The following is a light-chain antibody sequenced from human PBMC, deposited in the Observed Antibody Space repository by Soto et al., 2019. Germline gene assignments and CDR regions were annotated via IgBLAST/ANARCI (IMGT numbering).Light chain of an antibody. CDR2: HVS. CDR1: QTVERW. J-gene: IGKJ1*01. Sequence: DIQMTQSPSTLPASVGDRVTISCRASQTVERWLAWYQQKPGKAPKLLISHVSTLERGVPSRFSGSGSATEFTLTISGLQSDDFATYYCQQYKDHVWTFGQGTKV. CDR3: QQYKDHVWT. V-gene: IGKV1-5*01.